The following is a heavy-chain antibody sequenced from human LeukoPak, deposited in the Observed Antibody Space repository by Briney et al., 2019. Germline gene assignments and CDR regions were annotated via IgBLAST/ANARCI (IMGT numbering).Heavy chain of an antibody. CDR1: GGSINSYY. J-gene: IGHJ4*02. Sequence: PSETLSLTCTVSGGSINSYYWNWIRQSPGKGLEWIGYIYYSGSTSYNPSLESRVTISLDKSKNQFSLKLDSVTAADTAVYYCARDSSWLGPDYFALWGQGTLVTVSS. CDR2: IYYSGST. V-gene: IGHV4-59*01. CDR3: ARDSSWLGPDYFAL. D-gene: IGHD3-10*01.